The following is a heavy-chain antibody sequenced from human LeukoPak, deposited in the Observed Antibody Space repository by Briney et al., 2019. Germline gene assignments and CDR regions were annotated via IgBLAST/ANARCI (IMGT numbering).Heavy chain of an antibody. CDR3: ARADDIVVVPAAYFDY. CDR1: VGSFSGYY. J-gene: IGHJ4*02. Sequence: PSETLSLTCAVYVGSFSGYYWSWIRQPPGKGLEWIGEINHSGSTNYNPSLKSRVTISVDTSKNQFSLKLSSVTAADTAVYYCARADDIVVVPAAYFDYWGQGTLVTVSS. V-gene: IGHV4-34*01. CDR2: INHSGST. D-gene: IGHD2-2*01.